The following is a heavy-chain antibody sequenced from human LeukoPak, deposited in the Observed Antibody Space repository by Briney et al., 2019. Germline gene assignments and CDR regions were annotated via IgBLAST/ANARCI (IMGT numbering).Heavy chain of an antibody. J-gene: IGHJ1*01. CDR3: ARALSAAAGLQH. V-gene: IGHV3-33*01. CDR2: IWYDGSNK. D-gene: IGHD6-13*01. CDR1: GFTFSSYG. Sequence: PGGSLRLSCAASGFTFSSYGMHWVRQAPGKGLEWVAVIWYDGSNKYCADSVKGRFTISRDNSKNTLYLQMNSLRAEDTAVYYCARALSAAAGLQHWGQGTLVTVSS.